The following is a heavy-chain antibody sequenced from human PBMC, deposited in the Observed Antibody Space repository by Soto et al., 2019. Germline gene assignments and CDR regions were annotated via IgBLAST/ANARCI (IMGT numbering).Heavy chain of an antibody. CDR2: INPTEGRT. J-gene: IGHJ5*02. Sequence: QVQLVQSGAEVRKPGASVKLSCQTSGYPFNSYHMHWVRQAPGQGLEWMGVINPTEGRTRYSQKFQARVTMTRDTSTSSVYIALSSLRAEDTAMYFCARGREISFGYNWFDPWGQGTRVTVSS. D-gene: IGHD5-18*01. CDR3: ARGREISFGYNWFDP. CDR1: GYPFNSYH. V-gene: IGHV1-46*02.